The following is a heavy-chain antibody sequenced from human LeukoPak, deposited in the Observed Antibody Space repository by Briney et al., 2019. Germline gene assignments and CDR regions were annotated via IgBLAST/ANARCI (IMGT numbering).Heavy chain of an antibody. Sequence: SETLSLTCLVSGGSISGSHWSWIRQPPGKGLEWIGYIHYTGSTDYNPSLRSRVTLSIDMSKNQFSLRLSSVTAADTAVYYCARDAQWEGDAFDIWGQGTMVTVSS. CDR2: IHYTGST. J-gene: IGHJ3*02. V-gene: IGHV4-59*01. D-gene: IGHD1-26*01. CDR3: ARDAQWEGDAFDI. CDR1: GGSISGSH.